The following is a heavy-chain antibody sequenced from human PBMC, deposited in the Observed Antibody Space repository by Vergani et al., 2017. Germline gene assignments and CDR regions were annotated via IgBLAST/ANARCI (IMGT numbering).Heavy chain of an antibody. CDR3: ARAGEGYCSSTSCKYYYYYYYMDV. Sequence: EGQLVESGGDWVQRGGSLRLSCAASGFISSSYWMSWVRQAPGKGLEWVANVNQDGSEKYYVDSVRGRFTISRDNAKNSIYLQMNSLRAEDTAVYYCARAGEGYCSSTSCKYYYYYYYMDVWGK. V-gene: IGHV3-7*01. D-gene: IGHD2-2*01. CDR1: GFISSSYW. CDR2: VNQDGSEK. J-gene: IGHJ6*03.